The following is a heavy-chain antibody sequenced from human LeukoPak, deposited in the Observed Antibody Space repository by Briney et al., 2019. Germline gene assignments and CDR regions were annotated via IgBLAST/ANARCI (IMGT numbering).Heavy chain of an antibody. Sequence: GGSLSPSWPPSGFTFSSYRMNWARQPPGRGRGWVSSISSSSSYIYYADSVKGRFTISRDNAKNSLYLQMNSPRAEDTAVYYCARHTYYYDSSGYYYDYWGQGTLVTVSS. CDR3: ARHTYYYDSSGYYYDY. J-gene: IGHJ4*02. CDR1: GFTFSSYR. CDR2: ISSSSSYI. D-gene: IGHD3-22*01. V-gene: IGHV3-21*01.